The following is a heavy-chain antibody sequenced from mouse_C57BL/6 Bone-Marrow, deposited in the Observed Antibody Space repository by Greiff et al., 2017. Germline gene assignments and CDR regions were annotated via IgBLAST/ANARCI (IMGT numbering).Heavy chain of an antibody. V-gene: IGHV14-2*01. CDR3: ASLTTVVAPYYAMDY. Sequence: EVQLQQSGAELVKPGASVKLSCTASGFNIKDYYMHWVKQRTEQGLEWIGRIDPEDGETKYAPKFQGKATITADTSSNTAYLQLSSLTSEDTAVYYCASLTTVVAPYYAMDYWGQGTSVTVSS. CDR2: IDPEDGET. D-gene: IGHD1-1*01. CDR1: GFNIKDYY. J-gene: IGHJ4*01.